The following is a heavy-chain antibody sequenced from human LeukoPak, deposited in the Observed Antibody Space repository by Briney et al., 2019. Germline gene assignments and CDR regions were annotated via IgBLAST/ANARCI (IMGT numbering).Heavy chain of an antibody. CDR2: IYYSGGT. Sequence: SETVSLTCTVSGGSMSSTIDYWRWIRQPPGKGLEWIGIIYYSGGTNYYPSLKSRVTISVDTFKKQLSLTLSSVTAADTAVYYCARHVGHGYGYVDYWGQGTLVTVSS. CDR1: GGSMSSTIDY. CDR3: ARHVGHGYGYVDY. J-gene: IGHJ4*02. D-gene: IGHD5-18*01. V-gene: IGHV4-39*01.